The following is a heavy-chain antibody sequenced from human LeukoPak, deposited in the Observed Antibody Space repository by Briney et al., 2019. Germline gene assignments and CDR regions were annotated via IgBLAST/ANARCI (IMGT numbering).Heavy chain of an antibody. V-gene: IGHV4-30-4*01. Sequence: PSETLSLTCTVSGGSISSGDYYWSWIRQPPGKGLEWIGYIYYSGTTYYNPSLRSRVTISVDTSKNQFSLKLTSVTAADTAVYYCARGPYGSGSYYWGQGTLVTVSS. CDR2: IYYSGTT. CDR1: GGSISSGDYY. D-gene: IGHD3-10*01. CDR3: ARGPYGSGSYY. J-gene: IGHJ4*02.